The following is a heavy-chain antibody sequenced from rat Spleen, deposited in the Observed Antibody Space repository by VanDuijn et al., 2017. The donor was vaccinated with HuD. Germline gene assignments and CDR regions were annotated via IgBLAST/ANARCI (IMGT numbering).Heavy chain of an antibody. CDR1: GFTFSDYY. D-gene: IGHD1-2*01. Sequence: EVQLVESDGGLVQPGRSLKLSCVASGFTFSDYYMAWVRQAPTKGLEWVASISYDGGSTYYRDSVKGRFTISRDNAKSSLYLQMDSLRSEDTATYYCTTTEVPYSSYIYDVMDAWGQGASVTVSS. J-gene: IGHJ4*01. CDR2: ISYDGGST. V-gene: IGHV5-20*01. CDR3: TTTEVPYSSYIYDVMDA.